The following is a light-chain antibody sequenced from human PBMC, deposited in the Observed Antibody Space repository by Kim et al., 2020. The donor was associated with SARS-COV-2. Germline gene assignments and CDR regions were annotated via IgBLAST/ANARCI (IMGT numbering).Light chain of an antibody. V-gene: IGLV2-14*03. J-gene: IGLJ3*02. Sequence: QSALTQPASVSGSPGQSITISCTGTSSDVGGYNYVSWYQQHPGKAPKLIIYDVSNRPSGVSNRFSGSKSGNTASLTISGLQAEDEADYYCNSYTSSSTRVFGGGTQLTV. CDR3: NSYTSSSTRV. CDR1: SSDVGGYNY. CDR2: DVS.